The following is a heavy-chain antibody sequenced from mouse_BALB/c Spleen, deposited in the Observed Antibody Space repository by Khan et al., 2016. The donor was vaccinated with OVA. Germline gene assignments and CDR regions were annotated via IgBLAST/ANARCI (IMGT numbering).Heavy chain of an antibody. V-gene: IGHV5-9-3*01. CDR1: GFTFSSYA. CDR3: ARSLVDYYAMDY. CDR2: ISSGGHYT. Sequence: ELVESGGGLVKPGGSLKLSCSASGFTFSSYAMSWVRQTPEKRLELVATISSGGHYTFYPDSVKGRFTISRDNARNTLYLQMSSLRSEDTAMYYCARSLVDYYAMDYWGQGTSVTVSS. J-gene: IGHJ4*01. D-gene: IGHD2-2*01.